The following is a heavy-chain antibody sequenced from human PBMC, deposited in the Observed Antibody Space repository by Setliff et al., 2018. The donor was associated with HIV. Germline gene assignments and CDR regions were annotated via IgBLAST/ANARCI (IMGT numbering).Heavy chain of an antibody. D-gene: IGHD3-16*01. Sequence: ASVKVSCKASGYSFSKYGISWVRQAPGQGLEWMGWISGFNGNTKYGQNFQGRVTITADESTSTVYMEMSSLRSEDTAVYYCAASTEMVTFGYSYYYMDVWGKGTTVTVSS. V-gene: IGHV1-18*01. CDR1: GYSFSKYG. J-gene: IGHJ6*03. CDR3: AASTEMVTFGYSYYYMDV. CDR2: ISGFNGNT.